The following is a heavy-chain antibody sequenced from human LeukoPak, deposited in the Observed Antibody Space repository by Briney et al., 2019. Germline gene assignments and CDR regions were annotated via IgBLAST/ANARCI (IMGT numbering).Heavy chain of an antibody. CDR3: AKDLGLAYYESYFDI. CDR1: GFTFSTYA. CDR2: ISSNGGST. V-gene: IGHV3-64D*09. D-gene: IGHD3-22*01. Sequence: QPGGSLRLSCSASGFTFSTYAMQWVRQAPGKGLEYVSAISSNGGSTYYADSVKGRFSISRDNSKNTLYLQMSSLRAEDTAVYFCAKDLGLAYYESYFDIWGQGTMVTVSS. J-gene: IGHJ3*02.